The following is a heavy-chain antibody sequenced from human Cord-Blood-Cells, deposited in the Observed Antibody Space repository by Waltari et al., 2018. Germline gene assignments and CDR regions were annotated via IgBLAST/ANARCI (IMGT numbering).Heavy chain of an antibody. V-gene: IGHV2-5*01. J-gene: IGHJ6*03. CDR2: IYWNDDK. Sequence: QITLKESGPTLVKPTQTLTLTCTFSGFSLSTSGVGVGWIRQPPAKALEWLALIYWNDDKRYSPSLKSRLTITKDTSKNQVVLTMTNMDPVDTATYYCAHNNIAAAGTGYYYYYMDVCGKGTTVTVSS. D-gene: IGHD6-13*01. CDR1: GFSLSTSGVG. CDR3: AHNNIAAAGTGYYYYYMDV.